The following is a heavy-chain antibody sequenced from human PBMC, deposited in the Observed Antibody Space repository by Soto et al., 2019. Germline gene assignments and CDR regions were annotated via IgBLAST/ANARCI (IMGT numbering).Heavy chain of an antibody. Sequence: ASVKVSCKVSGYTLTELSMHWVRQAPGKGLEWMGGFDPEDGETIYAQKFQGRVTMTEDTSTDTAYMELSSLRSEDTAVYYYDSRPKYGMDVWGQGTTVTVSS. CDR2: FDPEDGET. CDR3: DSRPKYGMDV. D-gene: IGHD3-22*01. CDR1: GYTLTELS. V-gene: IGHV1-24*01. J-gene: IGHJ6*02.